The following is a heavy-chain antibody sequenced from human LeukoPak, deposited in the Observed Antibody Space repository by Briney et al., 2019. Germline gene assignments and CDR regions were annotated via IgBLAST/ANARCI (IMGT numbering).Heavy chain of an antibody. CDR3: AREGYDFWGVYMDV. CDR1: GFTFSSYS. J-gene: IGHJ6*03. V-gene: IGHV3-48*01. Sequence: GGSLRLSCAASGFTFSSYSMNWVRQAPGKGLERVSYISSSSSTIYYADSVKGRFTISRDNAKNSLYLQMNSLRAEDTAVYYCAREGYDFWGVYMDVWGKGTTVTVSS. D-gene: IGHD3-3*01. CDR2: ISSSSSTI.